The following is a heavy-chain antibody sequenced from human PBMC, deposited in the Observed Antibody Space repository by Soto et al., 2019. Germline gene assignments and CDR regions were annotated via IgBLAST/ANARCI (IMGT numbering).Heavy chain of an antibody. Sequence: PGGSLRLSCAASGFTFSSYAMHWVRQAPGKGLEYVSVISSNGGSTCYANSVKGRFTISRDNSKNTLYLQMGSLRAEDMAVHYCARGSNRYHFVYWGPGTLVTLSS. J-gene: IGHJ4*02. V-gene: IGHV3-64*01. D-gene: IGHD1-26*01. CDR2: ISSNGGST. CDR1: GFTFSSYA. CDR3: ARGSNRYHFVY.